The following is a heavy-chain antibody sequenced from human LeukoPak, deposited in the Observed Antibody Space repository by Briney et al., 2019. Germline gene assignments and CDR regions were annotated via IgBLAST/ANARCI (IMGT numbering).Heavy chain of an antibody. D-gene: IGHD3-16*01. Sequence: GGSLRLSCAVSGGTFSSYAMSWVRQAPGKGLEWVAFIRYDGSNKYYADSVKGRFTISRDNSKNTLYLQMNSLRAEDTAVYYCAKDRGDYYYMDVWGKGTTVTVSS. J-gene: IGHJ6*03. V-gene: IGHV3-30*02. CDR2: IRYDGSNK. CDR3: AKDRGDYYYMDV. CDR1: GGTFSSYA.